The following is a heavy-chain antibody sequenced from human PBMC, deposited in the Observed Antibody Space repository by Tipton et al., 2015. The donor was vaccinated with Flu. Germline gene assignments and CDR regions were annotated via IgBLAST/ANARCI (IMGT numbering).Heavy chain of an antibody. J-gene: IGHJ4*02. CDR2: ICYTGNT. CDR3: VRDTTTTPRIFDL. Sequence: TLSLTCTVSGDSVTSAYYWNWIRQHPGKGPEWIGYICYTGNTEYNPSLESRVTMSLDTSKTQFSLKLRSVTAADTAVYYCVRDTTTTPRIFDLWGQGTLVTVSS. D-gene: IGHD1-1*01. V-gene: IGHV4-31*03. CDR1: GDSVTSAYY.